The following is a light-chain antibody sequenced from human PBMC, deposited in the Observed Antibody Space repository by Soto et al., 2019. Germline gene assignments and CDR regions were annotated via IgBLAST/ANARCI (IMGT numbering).Light chain of an antibody. CDR1: QSVSSY. Sequence: VLTQYQATLSLSPGERATLSCRASQSVSSYLAWYQQKPGQAPRLLIYDASNRATGIPARFSGSGSGTDFTLTISSLEPEDFAVYYCQQRSNWPTFGQGTRLEIK. J-gene: IGKJ5*01. CDR3: QQRSNWPT. CDR2: DAS. V-gene: IGKV3-11*01.